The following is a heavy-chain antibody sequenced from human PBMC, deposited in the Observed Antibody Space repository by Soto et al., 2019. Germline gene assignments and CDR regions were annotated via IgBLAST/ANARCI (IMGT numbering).Heavy chain of an antibody. D-gene: IGHD6-13*01. Sequence: QVQLVQSGAEVKKPGSSVKVSCKASGGTFSSYAISWVRQAPGQGLEWMGGIIPIFGTANYAQKFQGRVTITADKYTSTAYMELSSLRSEDTAVYYCARGFTAAGTLYYYGMDVWGQGTTVTVSS. CDR2: IIPIFGTA. V-gene: IGHV1-69*06. J-gene: IGHJ6*02. CDR1: GGTFSSYA. CDR3: ARGFTAAGTLYYYGMDV.